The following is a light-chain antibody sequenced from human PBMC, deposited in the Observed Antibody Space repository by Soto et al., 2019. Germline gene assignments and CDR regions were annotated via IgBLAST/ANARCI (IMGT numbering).Light chain of an antibody. Sequence: VLTQPPSVSGAPGQRVTISCTGSSSNIGAGYDVHWYQQLPGTAPKLLIYGNSNRPSGVPDRFSGSKSGTSAPLAITGLQAEDEADYYCQSYASSASYVFGTGTKVTVL. CDR2: GNS. CDR3: QSYASSASYV. J-gene: IGLJ1*01. CDR1: SSNIGAGYD. V-gene: IGLV1-40*01.